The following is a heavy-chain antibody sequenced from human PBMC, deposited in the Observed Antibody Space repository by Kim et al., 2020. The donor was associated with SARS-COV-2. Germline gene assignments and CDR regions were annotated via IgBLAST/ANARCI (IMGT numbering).Heavy chain of an antibody. J-gene: IGHJ4*02. CDR3: ARDGRVIAIRYYFDY. Sequence: GGSLRLSCAASGFTFSDYAMHWVRQAPGKGLEWVAVISYDGSNKYYVDSVKGRFTISRDNSKNTLYLQMNSLRAEDTAVYYCARDGRVIAIRYYFDYWGQGTLVTVSS. CDR1: GFTFSDYA. V-gene: IGHV3-30*04. D-gene: IGHD2-21*01. CDR2: ISYDGSNK.